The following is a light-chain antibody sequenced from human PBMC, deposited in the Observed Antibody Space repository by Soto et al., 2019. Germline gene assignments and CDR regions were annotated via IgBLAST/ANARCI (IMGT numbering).Light chain of an antibody. J-gene: IGKJ1*01. CDR1: QDISRR. V-gene: IGKV1-12*01. CDR2: AAS. CDR3: LQVYSFTRT. Sequence: DIQMTQSPSSVSASIGDRVTITCRASQDISRRLAWFQQKPGKDPKYLIQAASSLQGGVPSTFSGSGSGTDFNLTINTLHTEDFATYYCLQVYSFTRTFGQGTKVDIK.